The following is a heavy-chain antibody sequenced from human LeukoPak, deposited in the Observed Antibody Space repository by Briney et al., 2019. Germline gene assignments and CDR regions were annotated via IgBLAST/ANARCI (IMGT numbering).Heavy chain of an antibody. CDR3: ARGATISENGYFDF. CDR2: IDHRGDT. J-gene: IGHJ4*03. D-gene: IGHD5-24*01. V-gene: IGHV4-34*01. CDR1: GGSFSRYY. Sequence: SETLSLTCAVYGGSFSRYYWSWIRQSPGKGLEWIAEIDHRGDTNYNPSIKSRVTISVDTSKNQFSLKVRSLSAADTAVYYCARGATISENGYFDFWGQGTLLTVSS.